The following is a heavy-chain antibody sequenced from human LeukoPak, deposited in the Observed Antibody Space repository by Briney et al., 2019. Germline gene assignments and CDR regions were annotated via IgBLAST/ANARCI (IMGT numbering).Heavy chain of an antibody. D-gene: IGHD6-19*01. CDR1: GFTFSSYA. J-gene: IGHJ4*02. V-gene: IGHV3-30-3*01. Sequence: GGSLRLSCAASGFTFSSYAMHWVRQGPGKGLEWVAVISYDGSNKYYADSVKGRFTISRDNSKNTLYLQMNSLRAEDTAVYYCVRGGTSVVYSSGWTDYWGQGTLVTVSS. CDR2: ISYDGSNK. CDR3: VRGGTSVVYSSGWTDY.